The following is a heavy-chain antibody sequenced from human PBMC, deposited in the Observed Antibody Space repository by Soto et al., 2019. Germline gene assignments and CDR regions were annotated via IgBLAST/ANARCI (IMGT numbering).Heavy chain of an antibody. D-gene: IGHD6-19*01. J-gene: IGHJ5*02. CDR2: ISAYNGNT. Sequence: QVQLVQSGAEVKKPGASVKVSCKASGYTFTSYGISWVRQAPGQGLEWMGWISAYNGNTNYAQKLQVRVTMTTDTSTSTAYMELRSLRSDDTAVYYCARDRPAIAVAGTWGLCFDPWGQGTLVTVSS. CDR1: GYTFTSYG. CDR3: ARDRPAIAVAGTWGLCFDP. V-gene: IGHV1-18*01.